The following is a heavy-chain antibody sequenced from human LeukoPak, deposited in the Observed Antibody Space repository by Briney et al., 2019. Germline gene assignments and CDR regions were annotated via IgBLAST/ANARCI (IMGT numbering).Heavy chain of an antibody. CDR3: ARAGYSRPSNWFDP. Sequence: PSETLSLTCTVSGGSISSYYWSWIRQPPGKGLEWIGYIYYSGSTNYNPSLKSRVTISVDTSKNQFSLKLSSVTAADTAVYYCARAGYSRPSNWFDPWGQGTLVTVSS. CDR2: IYYSGST. V-gene: IGHV4-59*01. D-gene: IGHD6-13*01. CDR1: GGSISSYY. J-gene: IGHJ5*02.